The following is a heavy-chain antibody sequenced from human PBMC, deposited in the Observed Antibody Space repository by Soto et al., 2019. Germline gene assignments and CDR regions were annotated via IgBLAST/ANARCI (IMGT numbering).Heavy chain of an antibody. CDR1: GFTFSSYA. CDR2: ISGSGGST. Sequence: GSLRLSCAASGFTFSSYAMSWVRQAPGKGLEWVSAISGSGGSTYYADSVKGRFTISRDNSKNTLYLQMNSLRAEDTAVYYCAKGLAGRGYYYYYMDVWGKGTTVTVSS. D-gene: IGHD6-19*01. CDR3: AKGLAGRGYYYYYMDV. V-gene: IGHV3-23*01. J-gene: IGHJ6*03.